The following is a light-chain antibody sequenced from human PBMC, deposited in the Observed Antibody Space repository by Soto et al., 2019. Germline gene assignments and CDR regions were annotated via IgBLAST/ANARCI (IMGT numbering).Light chain of an antibody. Sequence: QSVLTQPPSASGTPGQRVTISCSGSSSNIGSNTVNWYQQLPGTAPKLLIYSNNQRPSGVPDRFSGSKSGTSASLAISGRQSEDEADYYCAAWDDSLNGHAVFGGGTQLTVL. CDR3: AAWDDSLNGHAV. J-gene: IGLJ7*01. CDR1: SSNIGSNT. V-gene: IGLV1-44*01. CDR2: SNN.